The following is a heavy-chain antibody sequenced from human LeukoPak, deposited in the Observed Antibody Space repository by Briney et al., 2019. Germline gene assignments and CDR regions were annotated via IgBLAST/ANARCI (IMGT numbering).Heavy chain of an antibody. CDR3: ARDGDYVLYYYYYMDV. Sequence: PSETLSLTCTVSGGSISSYYWSWIRQPAGKGLEWIGRIYTSGSTNYNPSLKGRVTMSVDTSKNQFPLKLSSVTAADTAVYYCARDGDYVLYYYYYMDVWGKGTTVTVSS. V-gene: IGHV4-4*07. CDR1: GGSISSYY. CDR2: IYTSGST. D-gene: IGHD4-17*01. J-gene: IGHJ6*03.